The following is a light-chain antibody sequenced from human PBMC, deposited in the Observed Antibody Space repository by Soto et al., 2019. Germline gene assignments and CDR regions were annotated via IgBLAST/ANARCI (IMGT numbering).Light chain of an antibody. CDR3: SSYTSSTFYV. CDR2: DVS. J-gene: IGLJ1*01. CDR1: SSDVGGYNY. V-gene: IGLV2-14*01. Sequence: QSALTKPASLSGSPGQSITISCTGTSSDVGGYNYVSWYQQHPGKAPKLMIYDVSNRPSGVSNRFSGSKSGNTASLTISGLQAEDEADYYCSSYTSSTFYVFGTGTKVTVL.